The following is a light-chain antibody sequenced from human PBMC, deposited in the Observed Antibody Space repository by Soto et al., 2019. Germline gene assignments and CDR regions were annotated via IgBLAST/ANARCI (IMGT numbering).Light chain of an antibody. Sequence: DIPMTQSPSTLSASVGDRVTITCRASQSINSWLSWYQQSPGKAPKLLIYHASTLESGVPSRFSCSGSGTEFTLTISSLQPDDFATYYCQEYVYYSTFGGGTKVEIK. CDR3: QEYVYYST. J-gene: IGKJ4*01. CDR1: QSINSW. V-gene: IGKV1-5*01. CDR2: HAS.